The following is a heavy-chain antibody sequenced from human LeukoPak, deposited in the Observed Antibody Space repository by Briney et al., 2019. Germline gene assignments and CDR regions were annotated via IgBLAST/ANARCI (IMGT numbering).Heavy chain of an antibody. CDR2: FYHGGNT. D-gene: IGHD2-2*01. CDR1: GYSISSGNY. V-gene: IGHV4-38-2*01. J-gene: IGHJ4*02. CDR3: ARPFPLGYCSSTSCYENDY. Sequence: SETLSLTCAVSGYSISSGNYWGWIRQPPGKGLEWIGSFYHGGNTYYNPSLKSRVTISVDTSKNQFSLKLSSVTAADTAVYYCARPFPLGYCSSTSCYENDYWGQGTLVTVSS.